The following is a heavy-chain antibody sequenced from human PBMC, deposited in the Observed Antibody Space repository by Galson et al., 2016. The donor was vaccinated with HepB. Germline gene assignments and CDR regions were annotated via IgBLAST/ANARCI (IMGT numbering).Heavy chain of an antibody. CDR1: GGSISNYY. D-gene: IGHD6-19*01. Sequence: SETLSLTCTVSGGSISNYYWSWIRQPPGKGLEWIAYINYSGSTNYNPSLKSRVTISVDTSKNQFSLKLRSVSAADTAVYYCARGTGHGGYSSGWSGGYWGQGTVVTVSS. V-gene: IGHV4-59*01. CDR3: ARGTGHGGYSSGWSGGY. J-gene: IGHJ4*02. CDR2: INYSGST.